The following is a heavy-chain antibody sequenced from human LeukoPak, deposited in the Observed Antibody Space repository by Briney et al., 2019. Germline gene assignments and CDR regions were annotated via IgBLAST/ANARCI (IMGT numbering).Heavy chain of an antibody. D-gene: IGHD3-10*01. J-gene: IGHJ5*02. Sequence: SETLSLACVVYGGSFSGYHWSWIRQPPGKGLEWIGEINHSGYTNYNPSVQSRVTISVDTSKTQLSLKLTSVTAADTAVYYCARRGPPIRTSGRVMVRGVINWFDPWGQGTLVTVSS. CDR1: GGSFSGYH. CDR3: ARRGPPIRTSGRVMVRGVINWFDP. V-gene: IGHV4-34*01. CDR2: INHSGYT.